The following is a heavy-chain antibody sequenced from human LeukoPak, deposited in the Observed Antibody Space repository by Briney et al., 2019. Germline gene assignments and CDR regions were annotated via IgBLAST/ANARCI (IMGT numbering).Heavy chain of an antibody. CDR2: IYPGDSDT. CDR3: ARAERVVNVDY. J-gene: IGHJ4*02. Sequence: GESLKISCKGSEYTFTSYWIGWVRQMPGKGLEWMGIIYPGDSDTRYSPSFQGQVTISADKSISTAYLQWSSLKASDTAMHYCARAERVVNVDYWGQGTLVTVSS. CDR1: EYTFTSYW. V-gene: IGHV5-51*01. D-gene: IGHD3-3*01.